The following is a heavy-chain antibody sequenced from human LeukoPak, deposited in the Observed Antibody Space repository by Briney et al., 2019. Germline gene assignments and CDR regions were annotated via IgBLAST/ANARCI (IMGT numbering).Heavy chain of an antibody. CDR2: ISYDGSNK. Sequence: GGSLRLSCAASGFTFSSYAMHWVRQAPGKGLEWVAVISYDGSNKYYADSVKGRFTISRDNSKNTLYLQMNSLRAEDTAVYYCAGRRPGFPLEYWGRGTLVTVSS. J-gene: IGHJ4*01. CDR3: AGRRPGFPLEY. V-gene: IGHV3-30-3*01. D-gene: IGHD2-21*01. CDR1: GFTFSSYA.